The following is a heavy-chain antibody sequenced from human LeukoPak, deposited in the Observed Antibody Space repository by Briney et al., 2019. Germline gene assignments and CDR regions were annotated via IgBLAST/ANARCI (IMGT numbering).Heavy chain of an antibody. CDR1: GGSISNNNYY. Sequence: PSETLSLTCTVSGGSISNNNYYWAWIRQPPGKGLECIGSIYYSGSPYYNPSLKSRVTISVDTSKNQFSLRLSSVTAADTAVYYCATWRTAKTGFDYWGQGTLSPSPQ. CDR2: IYYSGSP. V-gene: IGHV4-39*01. J-gene: IGHJ4*02. CDR3: ATWRTAKTGFDY. D-gene: IGHD1-1*01.